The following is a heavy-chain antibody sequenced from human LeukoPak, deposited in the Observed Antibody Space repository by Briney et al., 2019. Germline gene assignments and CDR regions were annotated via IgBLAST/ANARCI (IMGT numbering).Heavy chain of an antibody. V-gene: IGHV4-59*01. CDR3: ARRSSGWSGEAYYFDY. J-gene: IGHJ4*02. CDR2: IYYRGST. D-gene: IGHD6-19*01. Sequence: SETLSLTCTVSGDSISDYYWSWIRQPPGKGLEWIGNIYYRGSTNYNPSLKSRVSISVDTSKNQFSLKLTSVTAADTAVYYCARRSSGWSGEAYYFDYWGQGTLVTVSS. CDR1: GDSISDYY.